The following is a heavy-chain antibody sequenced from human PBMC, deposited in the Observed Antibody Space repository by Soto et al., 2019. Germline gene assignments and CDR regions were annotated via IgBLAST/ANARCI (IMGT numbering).Heavy chain of an antibody. Sequence: PGGSLRLSCAASGFTFSGSAMHWVRQASGKGLEWVGRIRSKANNYATAYAASVKGRFTISRDDSKNTAYLQMNSLKIEDTAVYYCISLPGIVVVPAAMGDYWGQGALVTVSS. CDR2: IRSKANNYAT. J-gene: IGHJ4*02. CDR1: GFTFSGSA. V-gene: IGHV3-73*01. D-gene: IGHD2-2*01. CDR3: ISLPGIVVVPAAMGDY.